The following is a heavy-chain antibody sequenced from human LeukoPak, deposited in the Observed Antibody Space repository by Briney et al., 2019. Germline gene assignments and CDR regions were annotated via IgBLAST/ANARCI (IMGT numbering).Heavy chain of an antibody. CDR2: INHSGST. CDR1: GGSFSGYY. V-gene: IGHV4-34*01. D-gene: IGHD6-13*01. Sequence: KPSETLSLTCAVYGGSFSGYYWSWIRQPPGKGLEWIGEINHSGSTNYNPSLKSRVTISADTSKNQFSLKLSSVTAADTAVYYRARRGWSSWDWGQGTLVTVSS. J-gene: IGHJ4*02. CDR3: ARRGWSSWD.